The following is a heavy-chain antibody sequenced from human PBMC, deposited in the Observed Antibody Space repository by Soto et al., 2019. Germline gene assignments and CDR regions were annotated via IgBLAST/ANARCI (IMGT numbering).Heavy chain of an antibody. Sequence: ASVKVSCKASGYTFTSYDINWVRQATGQGLEWMGWMNPNSGNTGYAQKFQGRVTMTRNTSISTAYMELSSLRSEDTAVYYCARDYYDSSGSITPNWFDPWGQGTLVTVSS. CDR1: GYTFTSYD. CDR3: ARDYYDSSGSITPNWFDP. D-gene: IGHD3-22*01. CDR2: MNPNSGNT. V-gene: IGHV1-8*01. J-gene: IGHJ5*02.